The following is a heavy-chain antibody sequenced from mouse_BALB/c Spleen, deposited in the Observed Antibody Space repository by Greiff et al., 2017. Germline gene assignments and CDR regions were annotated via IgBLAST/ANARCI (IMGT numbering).Heavy chain of an antibody. CDR1: GYTFSSYW. CDR2: ILPGSGST. CDR3: ARYPTATGAMDY. D-gene: IGHD1-2*01. Sequence: QVQLQQSGAELMKPGASVKISCKATGYTFSSYWIEWVKQRPGHGLEWIGEILPGSGSTNYNEKFKGKATFTADTSSNTAYMQLSSLTSEDSAVYYCARYPTATGAMDYWGQGTSVTVSS. V-gene: IGHV1-9*01. J-gene: IGHJ4*01.